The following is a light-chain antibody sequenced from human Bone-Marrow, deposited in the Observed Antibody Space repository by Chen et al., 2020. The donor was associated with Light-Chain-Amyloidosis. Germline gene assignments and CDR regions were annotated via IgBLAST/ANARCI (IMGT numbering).Light chain of an antibody. CDR2: LGS. CDR3: MQALQTPRT. CDR1: QSLLHSNGYNY. J-gene: IGKJ1*01. Sequence: DLVMTQSPLSLPVTPAEPASISCRSSQSLLHSNGYNYLDWYLQKPGQSPQLLIYLGSNRASGVPDRFSGSGSGTDFTLKIRRVEAEDVGVYYCMQALQTPRTFGQGTKVEIK. V-gene: IGKV2-28*01.